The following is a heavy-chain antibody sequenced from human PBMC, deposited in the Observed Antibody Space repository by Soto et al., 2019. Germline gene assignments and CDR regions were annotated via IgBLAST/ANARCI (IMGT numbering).Heavy chain of an antibody. CDR2: IIPIFGTA. CDR1: GGSFNRHT. CDR3: ERGGGYDSTVFFYAY. D-gene: IGHD3-22*01. Sequence: QVQLVQSGAEVRKPGSSVRVSCKASGGSFNRHTISWVRQAPGQGLEWMGGIIPIFGTANHAQKFQGRVTIIADDSTRRVYRELSSLRSDDTAIYYCERGGGYDSTVFFYAYWDQGPLFIVSS. V-gene: IGHV1-69*01. J-gene: IGHJ4*02.